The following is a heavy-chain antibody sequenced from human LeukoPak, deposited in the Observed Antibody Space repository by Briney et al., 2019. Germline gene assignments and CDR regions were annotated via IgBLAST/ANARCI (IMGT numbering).Heavy chain of an antibody. CDR2: IRSKAYGGTT. D-gene: IGHD3-10*01. CDR1: GFTFGDYA. V-gene: IGHV3-49*04. CDR3: TRFLSLLWFGET. J-gene: IGHJ5*02. Sequence: GGSLRLSCTASGFTFGDYAMSWVRQAPGKGLEWVGFIRSKAYGGTTEYAASVKGRFTISRDDSKSIAYLQMNSLKTEDTAVYYCTRFLSLLWFGETWGQGTLVTVSS.